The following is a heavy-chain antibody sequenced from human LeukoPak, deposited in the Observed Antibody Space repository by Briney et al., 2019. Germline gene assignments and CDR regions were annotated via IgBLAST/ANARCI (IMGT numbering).Heavy chain of an antibody. CDR3: ARLNFRGGEALHFDS. Sequence: SETLSLTCSVSGGSLTNYYWGWIRQPPGKGLEFIGYIHSDGTTNYDSSLQSRVAISLDTSKIQFSLRLYSVTATDTALYFCARLNFRGGEALHFDSWGQGTLVTVSS. J-gene: IGHJ4*02. CDR1: GGSLTNYY. CDR2: IHSDGTT. V-gene: IGHV4-4*09. D-gene: IGHD3-16*01.